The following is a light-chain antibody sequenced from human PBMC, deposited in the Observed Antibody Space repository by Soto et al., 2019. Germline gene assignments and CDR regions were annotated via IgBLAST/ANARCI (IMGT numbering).Light chain of an antibody. J-gene: IGKJ1*01. Sequence: EIALTQSPATLPLSPGERATLSCRASQSVSSYLAWYQQKPGQAPRLLIYDASNRATGIPARFSGSGSGTDFTLTISSLEPEDFAVYYCQQRRNWPQFGQGTKVDIK. CDR3: QQRRNWPQ. V-gene: IGKV3-11*01. CDR2: DAS. CDR1: QSVSSY.